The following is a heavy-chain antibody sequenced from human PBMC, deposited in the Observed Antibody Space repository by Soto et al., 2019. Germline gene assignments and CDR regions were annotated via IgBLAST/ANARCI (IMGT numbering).Heavy chain of an antibody. D-gene: IGHD3-22*01. CDR1: GGSISSYY. V-gene: IGHV4-59*01. J-gene: IGHJ5*02. CDR3: ARGGYYDSSGYYWFDP. CDR2: IYYSGST. Sequence: PSETLSLTCTVSGGSISSYYWSWIRQPPGKGLEWIGYIYYSGSTTYNPSLKSRVTISVDTSKNQFSLKLSSVTAADTAVYYCARGGYYDSSGYYWFDPWGQGTLVTVSS.